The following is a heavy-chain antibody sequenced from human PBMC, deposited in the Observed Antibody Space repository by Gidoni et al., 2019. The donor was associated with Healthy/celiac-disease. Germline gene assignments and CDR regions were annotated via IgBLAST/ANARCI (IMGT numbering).Heavy chain of an antibody. V-gene: IGHV3-11*01. D-gene: IGHD7-27*01. CDR2: ISISGSTI. Sequence: QVQLVESGGGLVKPGGSMRLSCAASGFTFSDYYMSWIRQAPGKGLEWVSYISISGSTIYYADSVKGRFTISRDNAKNSLYLQMNSLRAEDTAVYYCARDFRPPIRPNRIQSRYYYYYGMDVWGQGTTVTVSS. CDR1: GFTFSDYY. J-gene: IGHJ6*02. CDR3: ARDFRPPIRPNRIQSRYYYYYGMDV.